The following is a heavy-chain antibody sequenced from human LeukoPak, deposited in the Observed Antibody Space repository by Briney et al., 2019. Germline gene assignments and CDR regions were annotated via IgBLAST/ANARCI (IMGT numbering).Heavy chain of an antibody. J-gene: IGHJ4*02. CDR1: GGSISSYY. D-gene: IGHD3-22*01. CDR3: AREGYDSSGYYYFDY. Sequence: PSETLSLTCTFSGGSISSYYWSWIRQPPAKGLEWIGYIYTSGSTNYNPSLKSRVTISVDTSKNQLSMKLSSVTAADMAVYYCAREGYDSSGYYYFDYWGQGTLVTVSS. CDR2: IYTSGST. V-gene: IGHV4-4*09.